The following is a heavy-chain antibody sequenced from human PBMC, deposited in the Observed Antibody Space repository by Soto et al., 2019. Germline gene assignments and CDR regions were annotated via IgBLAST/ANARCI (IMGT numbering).Heavy chain of an antibody. CDR2: IIPILGIA. D-gene: IGHD2-21*02. J-gene: IGHJ2*01. CDR3: ARAGAGGGDSGIYWYFDL. Sequence: QVQLVQSGAEVKKPGSSVKVSCKASGGTFSSYTISWVRQAPGQGLEWMGRIIPILGIANYAQKFQGRVTITADKSTSTAYMELSSLRSEDTAVYYCARAGAGGGDSGIYWYFDLWGRGTLVTVSS. V-gene: IGHV1-69*02. CDR1: GGTFSSYT.